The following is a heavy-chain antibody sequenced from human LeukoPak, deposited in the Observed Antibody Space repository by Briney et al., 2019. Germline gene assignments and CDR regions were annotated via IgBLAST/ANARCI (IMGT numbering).Heavy chain of an antibody. CDR3: ACLPYAFDI. Sequence: GASVKVSCKASGYTFTTYYIHWVRQAPGQGLEWMALINPSGGSTHYAQKFQGRVTVTRDTSTSTVYMELTSLRSEDTAVYYCACLPYAFDIWGQGTMATVSS. CDR1: GYTFTTYY. V-gene: IGHV1-46*01. J-gene: IGHJ3*02. CDR2: INPSGGST.